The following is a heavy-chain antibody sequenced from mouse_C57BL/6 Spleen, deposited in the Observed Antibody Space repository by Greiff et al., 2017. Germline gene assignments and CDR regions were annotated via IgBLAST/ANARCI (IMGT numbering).Heavy chain of an antibody. CDR2: IWSGGST. V-gene: IGHV2-2*01. Sequence: VKLVESGPGLVQPSQSLSITCTVSGFSLTSYGVHWVRQSPGKGLEWLGVIWSGGSTDYNAAFISRLSISKDNSKSQVFFKMNSLQADDTAIYYCARGTPYYGSSYLDYWGQGTTLTVSS. D-gene: IGHD1-1*01. J-gene: IGHJ2*01. CDR1: GFSLTSYG. CDR3: ARGTPYYGSSYLDY.